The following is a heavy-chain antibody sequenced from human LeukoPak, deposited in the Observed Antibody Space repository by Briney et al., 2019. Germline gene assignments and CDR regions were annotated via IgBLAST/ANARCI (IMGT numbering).Heavy chain of an antibody. CDR2: IYSDNT. V-gene: IGHV3-53*01. CDR1: GFTVSSNS. D-gene: IGHD2-15*01. J-gene: IGHJ3*02. Sequence: GGSLRLSCTVSGFTVSSNSMSWVRQAPGKGLEWVSFIYSDNTHYSDSVKGRFTISRDNSKNTLYLQMNSLRAEDTAVYYCAKGTYCSGGRCYLDPIDAYIWGQGTMVTVSS. CDR3: AKGTYCSGGRCYLDPIDAYI.